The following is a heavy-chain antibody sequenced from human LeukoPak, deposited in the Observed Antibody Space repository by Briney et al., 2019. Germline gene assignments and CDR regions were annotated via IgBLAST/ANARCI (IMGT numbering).Heavy chain of an antibody. V-gene: IGHV4-61*02. Sequence: PSETLSLTCTVPGGSISSGTYYWSWIRQPAGKGLEWIGRIYSSGSTNYNPSLKSRVTISVDTSKNQFSLKLSSVTAADTAVYYCAGGLQDRAHYYYYMDVWGKGTTVTISS. CDR3: AGGLQDRAHYYYYMDV. D-gene: IGHD2-15*01. CDR1: GGSISSGTYY. J-gene: IGHJ6*03. CDR2: IYSSGST.